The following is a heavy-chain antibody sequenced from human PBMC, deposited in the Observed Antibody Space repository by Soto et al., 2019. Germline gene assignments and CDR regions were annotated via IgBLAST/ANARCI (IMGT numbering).Heavy chain of an antibody. Sequence: QVQLQQWGAGLLKPSETLSLTCAVYGGFVSSGSYYWSWIRQPPGKGLEWIGEMSHSGGTHFNPALRSRVPISVDTCKNQFSLKMSSVTAADSALYYCARVERGTATTVVDAFDIWGPGTMVTVSS. CDR3: ARVERGTATTVVDAFDI. J-gene: IGHJ3*02. D-gene: IGHD1-1*01. V-gene: IGHV4-34*01. CDR2: MSHSGGT. CDR1: GGFVSSGSYY.